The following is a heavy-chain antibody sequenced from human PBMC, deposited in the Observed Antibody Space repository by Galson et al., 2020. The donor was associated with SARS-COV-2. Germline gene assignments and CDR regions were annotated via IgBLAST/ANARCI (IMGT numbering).Heavy chain of an antibody. CDR1: GFTFSSYS. D-gene: IGHD5-18*01. Sequence: GGSLRLSCAASGFTFSSYSMNWVRQAPGKGLEWVSSISSSSSYIYYADSVKGRFTISRDNAKNSLYLQMNSLRAEDTAVYYCAREGVDTAMVNGFDYWGQGTLVTVSS. CDR3: AREGVDTAMVNGFDY. J-gene: IGHJ4*02. CDR2: ISSSSSYI. V-gene: IGHV3-21*01.